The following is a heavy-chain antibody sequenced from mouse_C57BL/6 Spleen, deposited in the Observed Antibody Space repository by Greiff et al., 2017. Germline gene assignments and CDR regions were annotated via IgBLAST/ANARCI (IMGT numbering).Heavy chain of an antibody. CDR2: IYPGDGDT. CDR3: AREGEDYFDY. V-gene: IGHV1-82*01. CDR1: GYAFSSSW. Sequence: QVQLKQSGPELVKPGASVKISCKASGYAFSSSWMNWVKQRPGKGLEWIGRIYPGDGDTNYNGKFKGKATLTEDKSSSTAYMQLSSLTSEYSAVYFCAREGEDYFDYWGQGTTLTVSS. J-gene: IGHJ2*01.